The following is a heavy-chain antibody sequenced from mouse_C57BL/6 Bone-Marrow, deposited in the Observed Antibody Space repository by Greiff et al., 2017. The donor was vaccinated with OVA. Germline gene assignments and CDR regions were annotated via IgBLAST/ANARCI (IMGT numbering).Heavy chain of an antibody. CDR2: IYPGNSDT. Sequence: VQLQQSGTVLARPGASVKMSCKTSGYTFTSYWMHWVKQRPGQGLEWIGAIYPGNSDTSYNQQFKGKANLTAVTSASTAYMELSSLTNEDSAVYYCTRWDYYVSSSFAYWGQGTLVTASA. J-gene: IGHJ3*01. D-gene: IGHD1-1*01. CDR3: TRWDYYVSSSFAY. V-gene: IGHV1-5*01. CDR1: GYTFTSYW.